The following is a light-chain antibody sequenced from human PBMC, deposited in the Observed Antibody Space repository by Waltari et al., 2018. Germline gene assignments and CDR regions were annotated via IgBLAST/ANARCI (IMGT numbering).Light chain of an antibody. J-gene: IGKJ2*01. CDR3: QQYDNWPRVA. CDR2: GAS. Sequence: EIVVTQSPATLSVSPGERATLSCRASQSISSNLAWYQQKPGQAPRRLIYGASTRATGIPARFSGSGSGTEFTLTISSLQSEDFAVYYCQQYDNWPRVAFGQGTKLEIK. CDR1: QSISSN. V-gene: IGKV3-15*01.